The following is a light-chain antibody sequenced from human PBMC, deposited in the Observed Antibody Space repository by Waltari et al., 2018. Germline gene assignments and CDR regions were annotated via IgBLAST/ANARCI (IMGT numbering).Light chain of an antibody. CDR1: QDINNC. J-gene: IGKJ4*01. CDR2: DAS. V-gene: IGKV1-12*01. CDR3: QQAKSFPHT. Sequence: DIQMTPAPSSVSASVGDRVTITCRASQDINNCLAWYQQKPGKAPNLLIYDASSLESGVPSRFSGSGSGADFTLTITSLQSEDFATYYCQQAKSFPHTFGGGTKVEIK.